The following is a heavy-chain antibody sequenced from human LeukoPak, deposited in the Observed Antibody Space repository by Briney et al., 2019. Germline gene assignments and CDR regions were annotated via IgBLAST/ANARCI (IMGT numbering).Heavy chain of an antibody. D-gene: IGHD2-21*02. CDR2: IWYDGSNK. CDR1: GFTFSSYG. V-gene: IGHV3-33*01. J-gene: IGHJ4*02. CDR3: ARVHDCGGDCYPGHFDY. Sequence: PGGSLRLSCAASGFTFSSYGIHWVRQAPGKGLEWVAVIWYDGSNKYYADYVKGRFTISRDNSKNTLYLQMNSLRAEDTAVYYCARVHDCGGDCYPGHFDYWGQGTLVTVSS.